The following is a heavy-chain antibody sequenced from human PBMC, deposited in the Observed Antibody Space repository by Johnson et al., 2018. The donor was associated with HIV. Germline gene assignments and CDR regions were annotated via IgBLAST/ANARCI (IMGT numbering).Heavy chain of an antibody. CDR3: ARFEYSSSSDPVEDEVNAFDI. V-gene: IGHV3-30*04. J-gene: IGHJ3*02. CDR1: GFTFSSYA. D-gene: IGHD6-6*01. Sequence: QVQLVESGGGLVQPGGSLRLSCAASGFTFSSYAMHWVRQAPGKGLEWVAVISYDGSNKYYADSVKGRFTISRDNSKNTLYLQMNSLRAEDTAVYYCARFEYSSSSDPVEDEVNAFDIWGQGTMVTVSS. CDR2: ISYDGSNK.